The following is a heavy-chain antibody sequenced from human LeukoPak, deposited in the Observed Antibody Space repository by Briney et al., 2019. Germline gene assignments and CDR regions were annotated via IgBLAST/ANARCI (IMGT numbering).Heavy chain of an antibody. V-gene: IGHV1-18*01. D-gene: IGHD6-13*01. CDR2: ISAYNGNT. CDR3: ARFARIAAAGTGPSTQYYFDY. Sequence: GASVKVSCKASGYTFTSYGISWVRQAPGQGLEWMGWISAYNGNTNYAQKLQGRVTMTTDTSTSTAYMELRSLRSDDTAVYYCARFARIAAAGTGPSTQYYFDYWGQGTLVTVSS. J-gene: IGHJ4*02. CDR1: GYTFTSYG.